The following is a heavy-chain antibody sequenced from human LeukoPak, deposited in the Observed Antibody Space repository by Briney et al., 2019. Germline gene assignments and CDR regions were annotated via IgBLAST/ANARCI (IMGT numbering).Heavy chain of an antibody. CDR2: ISAYNDNT. D-gene: IGHD3-10*01. CDR1: GYTFTRYG. V-gene: IGHV1-18*01. J-gene: IGHJ5*02. Sequence: ASVKVSCKASGYTFTRYGISWVRQAPGQGLEWMGWISAYNDNTNYAQKLQGRVTMTTDTSTSTAYMELRSLRSDDTAVYYCAREEGLLVVRDGPPTNWFDPWGQGTLVTVSS. CDR3: AREEGLLVVRDGPPTNWFDP.